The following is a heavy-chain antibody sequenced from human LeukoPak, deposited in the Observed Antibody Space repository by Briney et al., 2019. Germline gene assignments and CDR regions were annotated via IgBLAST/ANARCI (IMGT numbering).Heavy chain of an antibody. CDR1: GGTFSSYA. J-gene: IGHJ4*02. CDR3: ATTGTSGSYFRGFDY. V-gene: IGHV1-69*04. CDR2: IIPILGIA. Sequence: ASVKVSCKASGGTFSSYAISWVRQAPGQGLEWMGRIIPILGIANYAQKFQGRVTITADKSTSTAYMELSSLRSEDTAVYYCATTGTSGSYFRGFDYWGQGTLVTVSS. D-gene: IGHD1-26*01.